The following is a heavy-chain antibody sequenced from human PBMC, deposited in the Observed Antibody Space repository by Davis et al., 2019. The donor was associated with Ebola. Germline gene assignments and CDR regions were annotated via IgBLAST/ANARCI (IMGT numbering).Heavy chain of an antibody. CDR3: ARTGAVARDY. V-gene: IGHV3-30-3*01. D-gene: IGHD6-19*01. CDR2: ISYDGSNK. J-gene: IGHJ4*02. CDR1: GFTFSSYA. Sequence: PGGSLRLSCAASGFTFSSYAMHWVRQAPGKGLEWVAVISYDGSNKYYADSVKGRFTISRDNSKNTLYLQMNSLRAEDTAVYYCARTGAVARDYWGQGTLVTVSS.